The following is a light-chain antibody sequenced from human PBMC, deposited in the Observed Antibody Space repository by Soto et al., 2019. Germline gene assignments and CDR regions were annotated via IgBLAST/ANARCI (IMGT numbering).Light chain of an antibody. CDR3: QQNYRSPVT. CDR1: QSLLHSSNNKNY. J-gene: IGKJ4*02. V-gene: IGKV4-1*01. Sequence: DIVMTQSPGSLAVSPGERATIKCTSSQSLLHSSNNKNYLVWYQQKPGQPPKLPIYWASTRHPGVPERVSGSGSGTELTLTISSLQIEDAAVYFCQQNYRSPVTFGGGPKVDI. CDR2: WAS.